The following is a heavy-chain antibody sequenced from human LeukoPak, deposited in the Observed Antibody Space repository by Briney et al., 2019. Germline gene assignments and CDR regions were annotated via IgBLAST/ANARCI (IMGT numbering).Heavy chain of an antibody. Sequence: SETLSLTCTVSGGSISSYYWTWIRQPPGKGLEWIGYIYYSGSTNYNPSLKSRVTISVDTSKNQFSLKLSSVTAADTAVYYCARDEGDGTYFDYWGQGTLVTVSS. D-gene: IGHD6-13*01. J-gene: IGHJ4*02. V-gene: IGHV4-59*01. CDR1: GGSISSYY. CDR2: IYYSGST. CDR3: ARDEGDGTYFDY.